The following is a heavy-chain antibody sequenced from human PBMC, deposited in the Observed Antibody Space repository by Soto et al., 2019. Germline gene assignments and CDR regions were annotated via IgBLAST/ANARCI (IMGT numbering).Heavy chain of an antibody. CDR1: GFTVSSTY. Sequence: HPGGSLRLSCAASGFTVSSTYLTWVRQAPGKGLEWVAILYTGTDTVYADSVKGRFTISRDNSKNTLYLQMNSLRAEDTAVYYCASIRYYYYYGMDVWGQGTTVTVSS. J-gene: IGHJ6*02. D-gene: IGHD3-3*02. CDR3: ASIRYYYYYGMDV. V-gene: IGHV3-53*01. CDR2: LYTGTDT.